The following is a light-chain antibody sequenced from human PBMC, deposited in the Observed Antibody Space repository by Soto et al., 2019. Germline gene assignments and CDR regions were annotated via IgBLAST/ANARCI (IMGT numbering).Light chain of an antibody. CDR3: NSYTSSTSRPYV. V-gene: IGLV2-14*01. CDR1: TNDVGGYNY. J-gene: IGLJ1*01. Sequence: QSVLTQPTSVSGSPGQSITISCTGTTNDVGGYNYVSWYQQHPGKVPKLLIFEVSSRPSGVSNRFSGSKSGNTASLTISALQAEDEADYFCNSYTSSTSRPYVFGTGTKLTVL. CDR2: EVS.